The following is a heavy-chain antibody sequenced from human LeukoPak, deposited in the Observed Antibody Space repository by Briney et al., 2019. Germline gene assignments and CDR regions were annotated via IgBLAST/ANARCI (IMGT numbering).Heavy chain of an antibody. CDR2: INPNSGGT. D-gene: IGHD3-10*01. Sequence: GASVKVSCKASVYTFTGYYMHWVRQAPGQGLEWMGWINPNSGGTNYAQKFQGRVTMTRDTSISTAYMELSRLRSDDTAVYYCARPYGSGTNSPADYWGQGTLVTVSS. CDR3: ARPYGSGTNSPADY. V-gene: IGHV1-2*02. CDR1: VYTFTGYY. J-gene: IGHJ4*02.